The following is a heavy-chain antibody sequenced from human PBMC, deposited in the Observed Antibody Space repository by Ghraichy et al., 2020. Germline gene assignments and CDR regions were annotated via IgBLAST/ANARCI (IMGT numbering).Heavy chain of an antibody. D-gene: IGHD2-15*01. CDR1: GGTFSSYA. J-gene: IGHJ6*02. Sequence: SVKVSCKASGGTFSSYAISWVRQAPGQGLEWMGRIIPILGIANYAQKFLGRVTITADKSTSTAYMELSSLRSEDTAVYYCARVDVVVVAAAHYYYYGMDVWGQGTTVTVSS. V-gene: IGHV1-69*04. CDR2: IIPILGIA. CDR3: ARVDVVVVAAAHYYYYGMDV.